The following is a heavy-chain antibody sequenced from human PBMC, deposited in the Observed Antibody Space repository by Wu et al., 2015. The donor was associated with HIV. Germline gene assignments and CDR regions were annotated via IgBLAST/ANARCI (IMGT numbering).Heavy chain of an antibody. CDR1: GGTFSSYA. V-gene: IGHV1-69*12. CDR2: IIPLFGTT. J-gene: IGHJ4*02. CDR3: ARDDILGTSFDY. D-gene: IGHD2-21*01. Sequence: QVQLVQSGPEVKKPGSSVRVSCKASGGTFSSYAFSWVRQAPGQGLEWMGGIIPLFGTTNYAQKFQGRVTITADESTSTGYMELNSLNSDDTAVYYCARDDILGTSFDYWGQGTLVTVSS.